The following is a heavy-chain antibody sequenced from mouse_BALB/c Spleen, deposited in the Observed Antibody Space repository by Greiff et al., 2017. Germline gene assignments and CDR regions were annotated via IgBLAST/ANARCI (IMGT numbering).Heavy chain of an antibody. Sequence: VKVVESGPGLVAPSQSLSITCTVSGFSLTSYGVHWVRQPPGKGLEWLGVIWAGGSTNYNSALMSRLSISKDNSKSQVFLKMNSLQTDDTAMYYCARGRDGNYNWFAYWGQGTLVTVSA. CDR1: GFSLTSYG. CDR3: ARGRDGNYNWFAY. J-gene: IGHJ3*01. D-gene: IGHD2-1*01. CDR2: IWAGGST. V-gene: IGHV2-9*02.